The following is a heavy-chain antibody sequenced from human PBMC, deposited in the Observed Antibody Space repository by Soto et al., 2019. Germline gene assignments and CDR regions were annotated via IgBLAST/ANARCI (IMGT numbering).Heavy chain of an antibody. CDR2: ISGSGGNT. Sequence: AQLLESGGGLVQPGGSLRLSCAASGFSFDTYAISWVRQAPGKGLEWVSSISGSGGNTYYADSVKGRFTISRDNSKNILYLPMTSLRAEDTALYYCAKLGMTTINRDYWGQGTQVTVSS. CDR1: GFSFDTYA. D-gene: IGHD5-12*01. CDR3: AKLGMTTINRDY. J-gene: IGHJ4*02. V-gene: IGHV3-23*01.